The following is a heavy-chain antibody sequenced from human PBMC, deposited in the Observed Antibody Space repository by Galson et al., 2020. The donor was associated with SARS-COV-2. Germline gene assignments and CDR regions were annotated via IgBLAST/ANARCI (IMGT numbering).Heavy chain of an antibody. D-gene: IGHD6-6*01. Sequence: VGSLRLSCAASGFTFSNYAMSWVRQAPGKGLEWVSAISTSGGSTYYADSVKGRFTISRDNSNNTLYLQMNSLRAEDTAVYYCAKTLIAARQGFDYWGQGTLVTVSS. V-gene: IGHV3-23*01. CDR2: ISTSGGST. CDR1: GFTFSNYA. CDR3: AKTLIAARQGFDY. J-gene: IGHJ4*02.